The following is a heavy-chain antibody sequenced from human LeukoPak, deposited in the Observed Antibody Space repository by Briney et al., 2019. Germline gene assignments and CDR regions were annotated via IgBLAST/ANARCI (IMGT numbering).Heavy chain of an antibody. V-gene: IGHV4-31*03. CDR2: IQYTGST. CDR3: ARDVRLGELSAGDY. J-gene: IGHJ4*02. D-gene: IGHD3-16*02. CDR1: GDSISSVGYY. Sequence: SETLSLTCTVSGDSISSVGYYWSWIRQPPGKGPEWIGHIQYTGSTHYNSSLRSRVTISMDTSKNQFSLNLNSVTAADTAVYFCARDVRLGELSAGDYWGQGALVTVSS.